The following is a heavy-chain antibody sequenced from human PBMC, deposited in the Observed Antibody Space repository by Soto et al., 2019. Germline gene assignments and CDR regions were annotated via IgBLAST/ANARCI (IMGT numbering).Heavy chain of an antibody. D-gene: IGHD3-22*01. CDR3: AKAESRITMIVVPFDY. CDR2: ISYDGSNK. V-gene: IGHV3-30*18. J-gene: IGHJ4*02. Sequence: QVQLVESGGGVVQPGRSLRLSCAASGFTFSSYGMHWVRQAPGKGLEWVAVISYDGSNKYYADSVKGRFTISRDNSKNTLYLQMNSLRAEDTAVYYCAKAESRITMIVVPFDYCGQGTLVTVSS. CDR1: GFTFSSYG.